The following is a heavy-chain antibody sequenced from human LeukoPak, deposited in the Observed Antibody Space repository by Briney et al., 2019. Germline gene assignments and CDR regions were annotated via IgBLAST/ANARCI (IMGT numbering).Heavy chain of an antibody. Sequence: GASVKVSCKASGYTFTGYYMHWVRQAPGQGLEWMGWINPNSGGTNYAQEFQGRVTMTRDTSISTAYMELSRLRSDDTAVYYCARGRDIVVVPAAFDYWGQGTLVTVSS. J-gene: IGHJ4*02. CDR3: ARGRDIVVVPAAFDY. CDR1: GYTFTGYY. D-gene: IGHD2-2*01. CDR2: INPNSGGT. V-gene: IGHV1-2*02.